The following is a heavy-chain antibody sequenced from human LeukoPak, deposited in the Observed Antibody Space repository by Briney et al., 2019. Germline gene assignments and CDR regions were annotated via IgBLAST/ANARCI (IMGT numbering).Heavy chain of an antibody. CDR1: GFTFSSYW. D-gene: IGHD1-26*01. J-gene: IGHJ4*02. Sequence: GGSLRLSCAASGFTFSSYWMGWVRQAPGKRLEWVANMNIDGSEKYYADSAKGRFTISRDNARNSVCLQMNSLRVEDTAVYYCARDPVEWELLLDYWGQGTLVTVSS. CDR3: ARDPVEWELLLDY. V-gene: IGHV3-7*01. CDR2: MNIDGSEK.